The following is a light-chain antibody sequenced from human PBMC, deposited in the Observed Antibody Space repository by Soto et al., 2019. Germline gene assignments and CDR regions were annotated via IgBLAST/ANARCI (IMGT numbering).Light chain of an antibody. J-gene: IGKJ3*01. CDR1: QSVLYSSNNESY. V-gene: IGKV4-1*01. CDR2: WAS. Sequence: DIVMTQSPDSLAVSLGERAAIDCKSSQSVLYSSNNESYLAWYQQKPGQLPKLLIYWASTRESGVPDRFSGSGSGTDFSLSISSLQAEDVAVYYCQEYYSTPLTFGPGTKADIK. CDR3: QEYYSTPLT.